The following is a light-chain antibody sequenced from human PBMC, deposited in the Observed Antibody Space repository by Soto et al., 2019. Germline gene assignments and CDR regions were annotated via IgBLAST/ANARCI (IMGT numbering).Light chain of an antibody. CDR3: QQGYTSSIT. CDR1: QSIGKH. CDR2: SVS. Sequence: DIQMTQSRSSLSASVGDRVTITCRASQSIGKHLNWYQQKPGKAPKFLIYSVSSLQSGVPSRFSGSGSGTDFTLTINSLQPEDFATYYCQQGYTSSITFGQGTRLEIK. J-gene: IGKJ5*01. V-gene: IGKV1-39*01.